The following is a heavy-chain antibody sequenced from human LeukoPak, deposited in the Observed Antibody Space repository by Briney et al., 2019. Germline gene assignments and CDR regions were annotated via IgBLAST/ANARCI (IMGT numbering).Heavy chain of an antibody. Sequence: GGSLRLSCAASGFTFSSYAMSWVRQAPGKGLEWVSAISGSGDNTYYADSVKGRFTISRDNSKNTLYLQMNSLRAEDTALYYCAKGTGDNCYTPLDYWGQGALVTVSS. CDR2: ISGSGDNT. CDR3: AKGTGDNCYTPLDY. D-gene: IGHD2-15*01. V-gene: IGHV3-23*01. J-gene: IGHJ4*02. CDR1: GFTFSSYA.